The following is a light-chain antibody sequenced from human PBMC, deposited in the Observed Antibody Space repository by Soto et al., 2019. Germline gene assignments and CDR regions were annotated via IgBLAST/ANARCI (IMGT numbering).Light chain of an antibody. Sequence: EIVLTQSPGTLSLSPGERATLSCRASQSVSSSYLAWYQQKPGQAPRLLIYGASSRATGIPDRFSGSGSGTGFTLTISRLEPEDFAVYFCQQYGSSPPFTFDQGTKVEIK. CDR1: QSVSSSY. J-gene: IGKJ2*01. V-gene: IGKV3-20*01. CDR2: GAS. CDR3: QQYGSSPPFT.